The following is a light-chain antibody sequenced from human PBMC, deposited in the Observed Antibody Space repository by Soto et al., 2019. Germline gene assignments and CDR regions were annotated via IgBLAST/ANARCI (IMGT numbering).Light chain of an antibody. Sequence: QSVLTQPPSASGTPGQRVTISCSKTNSNLGSHTVNWYQHLPGTAPKLLIYSDNQRPSGVPDRFSGSKSGTSASLAISGLQSEDEADYYCAAWDDSLEKYVFGTGTKLTVL. CDR3: AAWDDSLEKYV. CDR1: NSNLGSHT. V-gene: IGLV1-44*01. CDR2: SDN. J-gene: IGLJ1*01.